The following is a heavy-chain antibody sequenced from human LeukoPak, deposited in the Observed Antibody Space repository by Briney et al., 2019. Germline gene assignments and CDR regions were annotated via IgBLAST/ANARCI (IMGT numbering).Heavy chain of an antibody. CDR1: GFTFSSYS. D-gene: IGHD6-6*01. J-gene: IGHJ4*02. Sequence: GGSLRLSCAASGFTFSSYSMNWVRQAPGKGPEWVSSISSSSSYIYYADSVKGRFTISRDNAKSSLYLQMNSLRAEDTALYYCATPGGYSSSSFDYWGQGTLVTVSS. V-gene: IGHV3-21*01. CDR2: ISSSSSYI. CDR3: ATPGGYSSSSFDY.